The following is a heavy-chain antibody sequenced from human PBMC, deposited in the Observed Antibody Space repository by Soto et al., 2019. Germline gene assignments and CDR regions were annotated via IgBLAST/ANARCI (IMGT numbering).Heavy chain of an antibody. J-gene: IGHJ5*02. CDR3: ARDDGWQQLGWFDP. Sequence: SETLSLTCTVSGGSISSSSYYWGWIRQPPGKGLEWIGSIYYSGSTYYNPSLKSRVTISVDTSKNQFSLKLSSVTAADTAVYYCARDDGWQQLGWFDPWGQGTLVTVSS. CDR2: IYYSGST. CDR1: GGSISSSSYY. D-gene: IGHD6-13*01. V-gene: IGHV4-39*07.